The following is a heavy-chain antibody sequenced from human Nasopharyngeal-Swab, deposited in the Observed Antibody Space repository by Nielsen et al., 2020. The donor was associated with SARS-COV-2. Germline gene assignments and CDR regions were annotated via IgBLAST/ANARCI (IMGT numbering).Heavy chain of an antibody. V-gene: IGHV3-43*02. D-gene: IGHD1-26*01. CDR2: LTGGGIIT. CDR1: GFTFDDYA. J-gene: IGHJ5*02. Sequence: GGSLRLSCAASGFTFDDYAMLWVRQAPGKGLKWVSLLTGGGIITYYADSVKGRFTISRDNNKNSLDLQMNSLTTEDSALYYCAKGGWEQLNWFDPWGQGTLVTVSS. CDR3: AKGGWEQLNWFDP.